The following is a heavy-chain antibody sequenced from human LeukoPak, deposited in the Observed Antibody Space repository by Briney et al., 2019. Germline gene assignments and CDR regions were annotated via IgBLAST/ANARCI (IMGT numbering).Heavy chain of an antibody. J-gene: IGHJ4*02. CDR3: AKEVRGDGYNSYYFDY. V-gene: IGHV3-23*01. Sequence: GGSLRLSCAASGFTFSSYAMGWVRRAPGKGLEWVSAISGSGGSTYYADSVKGRFTISRDNSKNTLYLQMNSLRAEDTAVYYCAKEVRGDGYNSYYFDYWGQGTLVTVSS. D-gene: IGHD5-24*01. CDR2: ISGSGGST. CDR1: GFTFSSYA.